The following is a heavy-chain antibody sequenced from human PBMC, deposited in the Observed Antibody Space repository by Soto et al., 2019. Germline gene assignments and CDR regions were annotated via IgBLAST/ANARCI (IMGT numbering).Heavy chain of an antibody. CDR2: IPHVGTKK. J-gene: IGHJ4*02. CDR3: AKDHRAHNYYDSSGAKAPDY. Sequence: GGSLRLSCAASGFTFSSYAMHWVRQAPGKGLEWVAVIPHVGTKKYYADSVKGRFAISRDNSEDTLYLQMNSLRAEDTAVYYCAKDHRAHNYYDSSGAKAPDYWGQGTLVTVSS. D-gene: IGHD3-22*01. CDR1: GFTFSSYA. V-gene: IGHV3-30*09.